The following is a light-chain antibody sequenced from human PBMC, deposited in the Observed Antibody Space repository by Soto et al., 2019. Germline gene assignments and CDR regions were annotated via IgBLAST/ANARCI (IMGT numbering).Light chain of an antibody. Sequence: QSVLTQPPSASGSPGQSVTISCTGTSSDIGGYNSVSWYQQHPGKAPRLMIYEVNKRPSGVPDHFSGSRSGTSASLVITGLQAEDEADYYCQSYDSSLSGVVFGGGTKLTVL. V-gene: IGLV2-8*01. CDR2: EVN. CDR1: SSDIGGYNS. J-gene: IGLJ2*01. CDR3: QSYDSSLSGVV.